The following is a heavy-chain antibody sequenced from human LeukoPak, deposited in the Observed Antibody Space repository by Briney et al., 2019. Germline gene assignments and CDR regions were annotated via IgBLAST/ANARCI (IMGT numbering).Heavy chain of an antibody. V-gene: IGHV4-39*01. CDR1: GGSISSSSYY. Sequence: SETLSLTCTVSGGSISSSSYYWGCIRQPPGKGLEWIGSIFYSGSTYYNPSLKSRATISVDASKNQCSLKLSAVTAADTAVYYCARHSGATNYYHHIDYRGQGTLVTVSS. CDR3: ARHSGATNYYHHIDY. D-gene: IGHD3-22*01. CDR2: IFYSGST. J-gene: IGHJ4*02.